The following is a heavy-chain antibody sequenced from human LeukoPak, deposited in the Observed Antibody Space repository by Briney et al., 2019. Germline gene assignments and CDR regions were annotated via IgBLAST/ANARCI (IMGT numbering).Heavy chain of an antibody. J-gene: IGHJ4*02. V-gene: IGHV4-39*02. CDR2: IYYSGST. CDR3: ARGLYDGGSWFHFDS. Sequence: SETLSLTCTVSGDSTSSSTYYWAWIRQPPGKGLEWIGNIYYSGSTYYNPSLKSRVTISIDTSKNHFSLELSSVTAADMAVYYCARGLYDGGSWFHFDSWGQGTLVTVSS. D-gene: IGHD6-13*01. CDR1: GDSTSSSTYY.